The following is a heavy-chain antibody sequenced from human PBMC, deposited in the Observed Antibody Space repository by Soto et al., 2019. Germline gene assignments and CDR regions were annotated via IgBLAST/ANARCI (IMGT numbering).Heavy chain of an antibody. CDR3: ARGRYYYDSSGYHSPFDY. CDR1: GFTVSSYY. V-gene: IGHV3-53*02. J-gene: IGHJ4*02. D-gene: IGHD3-22*01. CDR2: IYSGGST. Sequence: EVQLVETGGGLIQPGGSLRVSCAASGFTVSSYYMSWVRQAPGKGLEWVSVIYSGGSTYYADSVKGRFTVSRDNSQNMLSLQMNSLRAEDTAVYYCARGRYYYDSSGYHSPFDYWGQGTLVTVSS.